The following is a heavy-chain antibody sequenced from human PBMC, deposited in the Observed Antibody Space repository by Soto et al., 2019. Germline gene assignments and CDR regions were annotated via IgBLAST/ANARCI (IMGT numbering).Heavy chain of an antibody. Sequence: QVQVVESGGGVVQPGRSLRLCCSASGFTFSSFAFHWVRQAPGNGLEWVTAISYNGINIYYADSVKGRFTISRDNSKNTLYLQMNSLRAEDTARYYCARGGAVASSWYFDLWGRGTLVTVSS. J-gene: IGHJ2*01. CDR2: ISYNGINI. D-gene: IGHD6-19*01. CDR1: GFTFSSFA. V-gene: IGHV3-30-3*01. CDR3: ARGGAVASSWYFDL.